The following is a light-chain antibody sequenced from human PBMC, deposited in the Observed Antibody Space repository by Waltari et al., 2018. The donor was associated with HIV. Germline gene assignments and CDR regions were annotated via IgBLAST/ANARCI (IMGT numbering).Light chain of an antibody. Sequence: QSALTQPASVSGSPGQSITISCTGTSSDVGGYNFVSWYQQHPGKAPTLMIYDVSERPSGVSNRFSGSKSGNTASLTISGLQAEDEANYYCCSFAGGSTYVFGTMTMVTVL. CDR2: DVS. V-gene: IGLV2-23*02. CDR3: CSFAGGSTYV. J-gene: IGLJ1*01. CDR1: SSDVGGYNF.